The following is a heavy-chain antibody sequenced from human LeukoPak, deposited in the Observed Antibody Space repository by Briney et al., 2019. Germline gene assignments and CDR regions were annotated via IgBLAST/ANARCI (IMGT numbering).Heavy chain of an antibody. D-gene: IGHD6-6*01. CDR1: GFTFSSYG. Sequence: GGSLRLSCAASGFTFSSYGMHWVRQAPGKGLEWAAVIWYGGSNKYYADSVKGRFTISRDNSKNTLYLQMNSLRAEDTAVYYCAKGAREYSSSSGLDYWGQGTLVTVSS. CDR2: IWYGGSNK. V-gene: IGHV3-33*06. CDR3: AKGAREYSSSSGLDY. J-gene: IGHJ4*02.